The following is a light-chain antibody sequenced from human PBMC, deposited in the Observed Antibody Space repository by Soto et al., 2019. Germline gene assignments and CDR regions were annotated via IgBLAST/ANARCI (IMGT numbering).Light chain of an antibody. V-gene: IGKV3-15*01. Sequence: EIVMTQSPATLSVSPGERATLSCRASQSVNSNLAWYQQKPGQAPRLLIYGASTRATGIPARFSGSGSGTEFTLTISSLQSEDFAVYYCQQYNNWPAPFAQGTKVEIK. J-gene: IGKJ1*01. CDR3: QQYNNWPAP. CDR2: GAS. CDR1: QSVNSN.